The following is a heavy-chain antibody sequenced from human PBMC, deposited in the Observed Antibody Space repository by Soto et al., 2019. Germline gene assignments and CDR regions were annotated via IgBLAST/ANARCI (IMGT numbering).Heavy chain of an antibody. V-gene: IGHV3-23*01. D-gene: IGHD3-10*01. CDR1: GFTFSSYA. CDR2: ISGSGGST. J-gene: IGHJ4*02. Sequence: EVQLLESGGGLVQPGGSLRLSCAASGFTFSSYAMSWVRQAPGKGLEWVSAISGSGGSTYYADSVKGRFTISRDNSKNTLYLQMNSLRAEDTAVYYCAKKGSMVRGVITPFDYWGQGTLVTVSS. CDR3: AKKGSMVRGVITPFDY.